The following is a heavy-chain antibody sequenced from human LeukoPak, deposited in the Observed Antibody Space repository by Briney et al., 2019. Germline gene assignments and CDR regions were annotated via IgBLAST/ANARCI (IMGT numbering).Heavy chain of an antibody. D-gene: IGHD6-19*01. V-gene: IGHV6-1*01. J-gene: IGHJ6*02. CDR1: GDSVSSNSAA. CDR2: TYYRSKWYN. Sequence: SQTLSLTCAISGDSVSSNSAAWNWIRQSPSRGLEWLGRTYYRSKWYNDYAVSVKSRITINPDTSKNQFSLQLNSVTPEDTAVYYCASGGVAVAGSYYGMDVWGQGTTVTVSS. CDR3: ASGGVAVAGSYYGMDV.